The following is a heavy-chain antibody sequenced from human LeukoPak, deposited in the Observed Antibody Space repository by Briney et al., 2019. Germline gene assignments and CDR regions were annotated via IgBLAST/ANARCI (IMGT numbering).Heavy chain of an antibody. CDR1: GYTFTSYG. J-gene: IGHJ4*02. CDR3: AKAKTIVGTFGFDY. CDR2: ISAYNGNT. D-gene: IGHD2/OR15-2a*01. V-gene: IGHV1-18*01. Sequence: ASVKVSCKASGYTFTSYGISWVRQAPGQGLEWMGWISAYNGNTNYAQKLQGRVTMTRDTSISTAYMELTRLTSDDTAVYYCAKAKTIVGTFGFDYWGQGTLVTVSS.